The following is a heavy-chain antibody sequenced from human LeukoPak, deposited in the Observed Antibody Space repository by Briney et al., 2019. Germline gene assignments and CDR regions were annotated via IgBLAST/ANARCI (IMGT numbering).Heavy chain of an antibody. Sequence: GRSLRLSCAACGFTFDDYAMHWVRQAPGKGLEWVSGISWNSGSIGYADSVKGRFTISRDNAKNSLYLQMNSLRAEDTALYYCAKDPDGAFDIWGQGTMVTVSS. CDR1: GFTFDDYA. CDR2: ISWNSGSI. J-gene: IGHJ3*02. CDR3: AKDPDGAFDI. V-gene: IGHV3-9*01.